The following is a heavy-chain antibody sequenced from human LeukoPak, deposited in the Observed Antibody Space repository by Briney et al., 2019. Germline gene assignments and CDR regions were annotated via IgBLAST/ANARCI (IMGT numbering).Heavy chain of an antibody. J-gene: IGHJ4*02. D-gene: IGHD5-18*01. CDR1: GGSISSSSYY. Sequence: PSETLSLTCTVSGGSISSSSYYWGWIRQPPGKGLEWIGSIYYSGSTYYNPSLKSRVTISVDTSKNQFSLKLSSVTAADTAVYYCARGPRGSGGYSYGGDYWGQGTLVTVSS. V-gene: IGHV4-39*07. CDR2: IYYSGST. CDR3: ARGPRGSGGYSYGGDY.